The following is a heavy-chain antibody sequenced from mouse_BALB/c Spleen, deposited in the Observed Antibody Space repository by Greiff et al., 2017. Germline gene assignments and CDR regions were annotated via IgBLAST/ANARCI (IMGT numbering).Heavy chain of an antibody. CDR3: ARDYYGYDGAWFAY. Sequence: VHLVESGPGLVAPSQSLSITCTVSGFSLTSYGVHWVRQPPGKGLEWLGVIWAGGSTTYNSALMSRLSISKDNSKSQVFLKMNSLQTNDTAMYYCARDYYGYDGAWFAYWGQGTLVTVSA. V-gene: IGHV2-9*02. D-gene: IGHD2-2*01. J-gene: IGHJ3*01. CDR2: IWAGGST. CDR1: GFSLTSYG.